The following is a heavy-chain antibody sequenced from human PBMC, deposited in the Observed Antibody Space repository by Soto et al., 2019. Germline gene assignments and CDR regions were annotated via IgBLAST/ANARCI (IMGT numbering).Heavy chain of an antibody. J-gene: IGHJ5*02. CDR3: AREHCSSGTSCFPGEWFDP. V-gene: IGHV4-61*08. Sequence: NPSETLSLTCTVSCGSISSGGYYWSWIRQHPGKGLEWIGYIFYSGDTSYNPTFESRVTISVDTSNSLFSLNLRSVTAADTAVYYCAREHCSSGTSCFPGEWFDPWGQGTLVTVSS. CDR2: IFYSGDT. D-gene: IGHD2-2*01. CDR1: CGSISSGGYY.